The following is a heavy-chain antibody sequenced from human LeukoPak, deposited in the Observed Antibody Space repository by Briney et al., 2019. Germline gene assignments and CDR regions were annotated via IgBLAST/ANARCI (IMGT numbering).Heavy chain of an antibody. J-gene: IGHJ6*03. CDR2: IWSHGNTK. CDR3: AKDPRELARGYHMDV. CDR1: GFTFSGFG. D-gene: IGHD1-26*01. V-gene: IGHV3-30*02. Sequence: GGSLRLSCAASGFTFSGFGMHWVRQAPGMGLEWVAFIWSHGNTKYYADSVKGRFTVSRDNSENTLYLQMNSLRPEDTSVYYCAKDPRELARGYHMDVWGKGTTVTVSS.